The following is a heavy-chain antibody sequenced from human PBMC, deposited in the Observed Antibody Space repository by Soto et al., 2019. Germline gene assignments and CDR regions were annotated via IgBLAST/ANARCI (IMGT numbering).Heavy chain of an antibody. CDR3: ATAHNSGWYFFDY. V-gene: IGHV1-69*06. CDR2: IIPPFGKA. CDR1: GGSFSTLG. Sequence: SVKVSCKASGGSFSTLGINWVRQAPGQGLEWMGGIIPPFGKARYAETSQGRVTITADTSTGTAYMEVSSLRSDDTAVFYCATAHNSGWYFFDYWGPGTLVTAPQ. D-gene: IGHD6-19*01. J-gene: IGHJ4*02.